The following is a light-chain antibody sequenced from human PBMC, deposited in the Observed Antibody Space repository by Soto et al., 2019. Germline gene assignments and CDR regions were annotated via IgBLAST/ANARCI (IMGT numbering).Light chain of an antibody. CDR2: KAN. J-gene: IGLJ1*01. V-gene: IGLV2-23*01. CDR1: SSVVGSYDY. Sequence: QSVLIQPPPVSGSPGQSVTISCTGTSSVVGSYDYVSWYQQHPGTAPKPMIYKANTRPSGVPNRFSGSKSGNTASLTISGLQAEDEADYYCCSYAGSSTYVFGTGTKVTVL. CDR3: CSYAGSSTYV.